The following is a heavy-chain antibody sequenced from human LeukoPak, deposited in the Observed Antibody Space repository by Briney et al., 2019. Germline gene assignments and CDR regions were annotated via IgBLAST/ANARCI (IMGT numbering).Heavy chain of an antibody. D-gene: IGHD2-2*01. CDR2: IRYDGSNK. CDR3: ARGGHSNIVVVPAAMLTGAFDI. CDR1: GFTFSSYG. V-gene: IGHV3-30*02. J-gene: IGHJ4*02. Sequence: PPGGSLRLSCAASGFTFSSYGMHWVRQAPGKGLEWVAFIRYDGSNKYYADSVKGRFTISRDNSKNTLYLQMNSLRAEDTAVYYCARGGHSNIVVVPAAMLTGAFDIWGQGTLLTVSS.